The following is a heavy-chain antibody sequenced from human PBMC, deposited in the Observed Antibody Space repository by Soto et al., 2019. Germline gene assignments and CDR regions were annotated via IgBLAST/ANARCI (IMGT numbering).Heavy chain of an antibody. V-gene: IGHV3-74*01. CDR3: ARGTRVIPAESDFDY. Sequence: EVQLVESGGGLVQPGGSLRLSCAASGFTFSTYWMHWVHQAPGKGLVWVSRTNTDGSSTTYADSVEGRFTISRDNAKNTLYLQMNSLRAEDTAVYYCARGTRVIPAESDFDYWGQGTLVTVSS. CDR1: GFTFSTYW. CDR2: TNTDGSST. J-gene: IGHJ4*02. D-gene: IGHD2-2*01.